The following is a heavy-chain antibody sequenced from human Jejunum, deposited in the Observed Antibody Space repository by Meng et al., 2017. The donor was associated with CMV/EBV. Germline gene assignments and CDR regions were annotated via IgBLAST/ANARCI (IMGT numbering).Heavy chain of an antibody. Sequence: SGFTVSSTWMSWVRQAPGKGLGWVGRIKTKTEGEATDFAAPVKGRFTLSRDDSKNTLYLQINSLKTEDTGVYYCATLPAAAPANGDHWGQGTLVTVSS. CDR1: GFTVSSTW. CDR2: IKTKTEGEAT. D-gene: IGHD6-13*01. V-gene: IGHV3-15*01. CDR3: ATLPAAAPANGDH. J-gene: IGHJ4*02.